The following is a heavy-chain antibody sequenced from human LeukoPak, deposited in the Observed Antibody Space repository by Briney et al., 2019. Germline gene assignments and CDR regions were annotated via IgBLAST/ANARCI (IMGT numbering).Heavy chain of an antibody. V-gene: IGHV1-2*02. CDR1: GYTFTGYN. J-gene: IGHJ4*02. Sequence: ASVKVSCKASGYTFTGYNMHWVRHAPGQGLEWMGWINPNTGGTDYSQKFQGRVTMTRDTSISTAYMELSSLRSDDTAVYFCATLTRYHSDGYSSRGYNDYWGQGTQVTVSS. D-gene: IGHD5-24*01. CDR2: INPNTGGT. CDR3: ATLTRYHSDGYSSRGYNDY.